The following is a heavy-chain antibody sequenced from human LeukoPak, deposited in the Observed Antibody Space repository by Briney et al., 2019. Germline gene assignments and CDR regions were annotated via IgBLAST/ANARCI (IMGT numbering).Heavy chain of an antibody. V-gene: IGHV3-23*01. D-gene: IGHD5-18*01. CDR2: ISGSAGNT. J-gene: IGHJ4*02. CDR1: GFTFSSYG. CDR3: AKDQEAQQWLRGGYFDN. Sequence: GGSLRLSCAVSGFTFSSYGMSWVRQGPGKGLECVSDISGSAGNTNYADSGKGRFTISRDNSKNTLYLHMNSLRAEDTAVYYCAKDQEAQQWLRGGYFDNWGQGTLVTVSS.